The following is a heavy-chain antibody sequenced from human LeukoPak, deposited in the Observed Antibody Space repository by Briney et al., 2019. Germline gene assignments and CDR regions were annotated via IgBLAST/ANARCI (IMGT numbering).Heavy chain of an antibody. D-gene: IGHD4-17*01. Sequence: PSETLSLTCAVSGYPINNAYYWVWSRQPPGKGLEWIGSLYHPGSTYYNPSLKSRVTISVDTSRNQFSLKLSFVTAADTAVYYCARHYDSYFYYYLDLWGTGTTVTVSS. J-gene: IGHJ6*03. V-gene: IGHV4-38-2*01. CDR2: LYHPGST. CDR3: ARHYDSYFYYYLDL. CDR1: GYPINNAYY.